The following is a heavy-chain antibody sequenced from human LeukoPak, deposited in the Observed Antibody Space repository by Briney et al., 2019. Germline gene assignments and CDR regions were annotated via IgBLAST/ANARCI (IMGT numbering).Heavy chain of an antibody. D-gene: IGHD5-18*01. J-gene: IGHJ4*02. CDR1: GFTFDDYV. CDR3: AKGGYTYGGRLFDY. CDR2: ISGDAGAT. V-gene: IGHV3-43*02. Sequence: GGSLRLSCAASGFTFDDYVMHWVREATGKGLEWVSFISGDAGATYYADSAKGRFTISRDNGRKSLYLQMDSLRTEDTALYYCAKGGYTYGGRLFDYWGQGALGTVSS.